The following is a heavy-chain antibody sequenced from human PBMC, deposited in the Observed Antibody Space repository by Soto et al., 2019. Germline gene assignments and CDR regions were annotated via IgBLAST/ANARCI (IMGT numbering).Heavy chain of an antibody. J-gene: IGHJ4*02. CDR2: ISAYNGNT. CDR3: ARDSPPVDY. V-gene: IGHV1-18*01. CDR1: GYTFSNYG. Sequence: QVQLVQSGAEVKKPGASVKVSCKASGYTFSNYGISWVRQAPGQGLEWMGWISAYNGNTKYAQKLQGRVTMTTDTSTSTAYRELRSLRSDDTAVYSCARDSPPVDYWGQGTLVTVSS.